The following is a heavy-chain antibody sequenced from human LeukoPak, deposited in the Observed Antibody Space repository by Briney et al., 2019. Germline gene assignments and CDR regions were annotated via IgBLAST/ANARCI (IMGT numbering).Heavy chain of an antibody. D-gene: IGHD3-22*01. CDR3: ARGTLKYYYDSSGYRFDY. V-gene: IGHV3-48*01. CDR2: IISSGTTI. CDR1: GFTFSGYT. J-gene: IGHJ4*02. Sequence: GGSLRLSCVASGFTFSGYTMNWVRQAPGKGLEWVSKIISSGTTIYYADSVKGRFTVSRDNAENSLYLQMNSLRVEDTAVYYCARGTLKYYYDSSGYRFDYWGQGTLVTVSS.